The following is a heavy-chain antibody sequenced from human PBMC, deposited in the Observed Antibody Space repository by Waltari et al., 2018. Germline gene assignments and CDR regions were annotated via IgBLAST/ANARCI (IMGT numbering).Heavy chain of an antibody. CDR3: AKDLTGVVTPTDY. V-gene: IGHV3-23*01. D-gene: IGHD2-21*02. J-gene: IGHJ4*02. Sequence: EVQLLESGGGLVQPGGSLRLSCADSGFTFSSYALSWVRRAPGKGLEWVSAISGSGGSTYYADSVKGRFTISRDNSKNTRYLQMNSLRAEDTAVYYCAKDLTGVVTPTDYWGQGTLVTVSS. CDR2: ISGSGGST. CDR1: GFTFSSYA.